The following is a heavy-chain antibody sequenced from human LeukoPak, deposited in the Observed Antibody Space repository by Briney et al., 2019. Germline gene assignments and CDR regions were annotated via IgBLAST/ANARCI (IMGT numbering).Heavy chain of an antibody. J-gene: IGHJ3*02. CDR3: ARKMRYDILTGYSAFDI. CDR2: IKHSGST. Sequence: KPSETLSLTCAVYGGSFSGYYWTWVRQPPGKGLEWLGEIKHSGSTNYNPSLKSRYTISVDTSKNQFSLKLSSVTAADTAVYYCARKMRYDILTGYSAFDIWGQGTMVTVSS. V-gene: IGHV4-34*01. D-gene: IGHD3-9*01. CDR1: GGSFSGYY.